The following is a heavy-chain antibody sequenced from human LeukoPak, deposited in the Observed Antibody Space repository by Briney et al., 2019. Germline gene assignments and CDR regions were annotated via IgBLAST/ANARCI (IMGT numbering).Heavy chain of an antibody. D-gene: IGHD3-22*01. CDR3: AKSSSYYYHSSFYNF. V-gene: IGHV3-23*01. Sequence: GGSLRLSCAASGFTLSSYAMSWVRQAPGKGLEWVSGISGSGGSTYDADSVKGRFTISRDNSKNTLHLQMDSLTAEDTAVYYCAKSSSYYYHSSFYNFWGQGTLVTVSS. J-gene: IGHJ4*02. CDR1: GFTLSSYA. CDR2: ISGSGGST.